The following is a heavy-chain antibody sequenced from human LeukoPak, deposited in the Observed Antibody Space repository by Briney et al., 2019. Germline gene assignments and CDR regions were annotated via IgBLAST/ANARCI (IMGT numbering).Heavy chain of an antibody. J-gene: IGHJ3*02. CDR1: GYSISSGYY. CDR2: IYHSGST. D-gene: IGHD1-1*01. Sequence: SETLSLTCAVSGYSISSGYYWGWIRQPPGKGLEWIGSIYHSGSTYYNPSLKSRVTISVDTSKNQFSLKLSSVTAADTAVYYCARGRGGTEAFDICGQGTMVTVSS. CDR3: ARGRGGTEAFDI. V-gene: IGHV4-38-2*01.